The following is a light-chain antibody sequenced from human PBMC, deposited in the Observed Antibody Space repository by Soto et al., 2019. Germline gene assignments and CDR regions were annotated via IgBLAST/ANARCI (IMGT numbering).Light chain of an antibody. J-gene: IGKJ4*01. CDR1: QTISAD. CDR2: AAS. V-gene: IGKV3-15*01. CDR3: QQYNDWPFLT. Sequence: IVMTQSPATLSVSPGERATLSCRASQTISADLAWYQQKPGQAPRLLIYAASNRATGVPARFSGSGSGTEFTVTISSLQSEDFAVYYCQQYNDWPFLTFGGGTQVEIK.